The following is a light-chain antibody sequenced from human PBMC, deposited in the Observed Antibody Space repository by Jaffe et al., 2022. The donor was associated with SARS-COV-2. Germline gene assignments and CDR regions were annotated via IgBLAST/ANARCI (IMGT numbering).Light chain of an antibody. Sequence: QSVLTQPPSVSAAPGQKVTISCSGSSSNIGNNYVSWYQQLPGTAPKLLIYDNNKRPSGIPDRISGSKSGTSATLGITGLQTGDEAEYYCGTWDASLSAYVFGTGTKVTVL. V-gene: IGLV1-51*01. CDR2: DNN. J-gene: IGLJ1*01. CDR1: SSNIGNNY. CDR3: GTWDASLSAYV.